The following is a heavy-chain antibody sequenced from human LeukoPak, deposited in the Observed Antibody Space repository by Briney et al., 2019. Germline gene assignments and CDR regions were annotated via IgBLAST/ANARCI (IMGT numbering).Heavy chain of an antibody. D-gene: IGHD7-27*01. CDR3: ARDNDWGIPGHNWFDP. Sequence: PGGSLRLSCAASGFTFSSYAMSWVRQAPGKGLEWVSGISGSGGSTYYADSVKGRFTISRDNSKNTLYLQMNSLRAEDTAVYYCARDNDWGIPGHNWFDPWGQGTLVTVSS. CDR2: ISGSGGST. CDR1: GFTFSSYA. V-gene: IGHV3-23*01. J-gene: IGHJ5*02.